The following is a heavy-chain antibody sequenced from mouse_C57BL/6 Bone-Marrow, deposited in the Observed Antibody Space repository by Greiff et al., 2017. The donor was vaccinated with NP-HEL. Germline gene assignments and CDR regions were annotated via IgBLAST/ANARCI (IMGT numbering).Heavy chain of an antibody. D-gene: IGHD1-3*01. CDR2: IYPGDGDT. Sequence: VQLQQSGPELVKPGASVKISCKASGYAFSSSWMNWVKQRPGKGLEWIGRIYPGDGDTNYNGKFKGKATLTADKSSSTAYMQLSSLTSEDSAVYFCAGAPYAMDYWGQGTSVTVSS. CDR1: GYAFSSSW. J-gene: IGHJ4*01. CDR3: AGAPYAMDY. V-gene: IGHV1-82*01.